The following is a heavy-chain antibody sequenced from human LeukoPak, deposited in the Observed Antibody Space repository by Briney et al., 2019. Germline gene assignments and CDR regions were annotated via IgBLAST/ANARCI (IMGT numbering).Heavy chain of an antibody. CDR2: ISYDGSNK. Sequence: PGRSLRLSCAASGFTFSSYGMHWVRQAPGKGLEWVAVISYDGSNKYYADSVKGRFTISRDNSKNTLYLQMNSLRAEDTATYYCASDFPRFRFYMDVWGKGTTVTVSS. D-gene: IGHD3-16*01. V-gene: IGHV3-30*03. CDR3: ASDFPRFRFYMDV. J-gene: IGHJ6*03. CDR1: GFTFSSYG.